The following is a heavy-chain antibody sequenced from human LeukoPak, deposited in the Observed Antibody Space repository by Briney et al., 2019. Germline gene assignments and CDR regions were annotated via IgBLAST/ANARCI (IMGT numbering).Heavy chain of an antibody. CDR2: INPNSGGT. Sequence: ASVKVSCKASGYTFTGYYMHWVRQAPGQGLEWMGWINPNSGGTNYAQKFQGRVTMTRDTSISTAYMELSRLRSDDTAVYYCARVAPLDFNWNYGYWFDPWGQGTLVTVSS. CDR3: ARVAPLDFNWNYGYWFDP. CDR1: GYTFTGYY. V-gene: IGHV1-2*02. D-gene: IGHD1-7*01. J-gene: IGHJ5*02.